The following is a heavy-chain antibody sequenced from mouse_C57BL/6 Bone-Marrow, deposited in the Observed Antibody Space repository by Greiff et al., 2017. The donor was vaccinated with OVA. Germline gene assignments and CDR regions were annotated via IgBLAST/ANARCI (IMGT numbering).Heavy chain of an antibody. Sequence: VQLQQSGAELVRPGASVKLSCKASGYTFTDYYINWVKQRPGQGLEWIARIYPGSGNTYYNEKFKGKATLTAEKSSSTAYMQLSSLTSEDSAVYYCAREYFDYWGQGTTLTVSS. CDR2: IYPGSGNT. J-gene: IGHJ2*01. V-gene: IGHV1-76*01. CDR3: AREYFDY. CDR1: GYTFTDYY.